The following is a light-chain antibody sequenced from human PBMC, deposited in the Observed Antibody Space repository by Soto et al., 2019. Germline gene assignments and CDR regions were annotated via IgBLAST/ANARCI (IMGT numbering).Light chain of an antibody. CDR1: QGIGSA. CDR3: QQVKGPLT. Sequence: IQLTQSPSSLSSSVGDRVTITCRASQGIGSALAWYQQKPGKPPRLLMYDAASLESGVSSRFSGGGSGTVFTLIISNLHHEDFAAYYCQQVKGPLTFGGGTKVEIK. V-gene: IGKV1-13*02. CDR2: DAA. J-gene: IGKJ4*01.